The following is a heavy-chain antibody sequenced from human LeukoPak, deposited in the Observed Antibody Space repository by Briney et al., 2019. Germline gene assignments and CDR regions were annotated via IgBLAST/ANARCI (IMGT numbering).Heavy chain of an antibody. D-gene: IGHD3-22*01. Sequence: GGSLRLSCAASGFTLSSYWMSWVRQAPGKGLEWVANIKQDGSEKYYVDSVKGRFTISRDNAKNSLYLQMNSLRAEDTAVYYCARDGSESTGYYYALWGQGTLVTVSS. V-gene: IGHV3-7*01. CDR1: GFTLSSYW. CDR2: IKQDGSEK. CDR3: ARDGSESTGYYYAL. J-gene: IGHJ4*02.